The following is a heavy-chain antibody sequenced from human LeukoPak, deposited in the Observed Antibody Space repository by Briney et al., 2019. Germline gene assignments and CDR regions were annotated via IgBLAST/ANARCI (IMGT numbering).Heavy chain of an antibody. CDR1: GFTFNSYE. CDR2: ISSSGSTI. J-gene: IGHJ4*02. V-gene: IGHV3-48*03. Sequence: PGGSLRLSCAASGFTFNSYEMNWVRQAPGKGLEWVSYISSSGSTIYYADSVKGRFTISRDNAKNSLYLQMNSLRAEDTAVYYCARKKDNWNRGRYSDYWGQGTLVTVSS. CDR3: ARKKDNWNRGRYSDY. D-gene: IGHD1-20*01.